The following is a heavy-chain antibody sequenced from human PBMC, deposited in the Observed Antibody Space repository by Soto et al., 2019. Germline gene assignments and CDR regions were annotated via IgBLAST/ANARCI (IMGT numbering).Heavy chain of an antibody. D-gene: IGHD1-26*01. CDR1: GFTFSSYA. V-gene: IGHV3-30-3*01. J-gene: IGHJ3*02. CDR3: ASDVGGEEMATMDDAFDI. CDR2: ISYDGSNK. Sequence: QVQLVESGGGVVQPGRSLRLSCAASGFTFSSYAMHWVRQAPGKGLEWVAVISYDGSNKYYADSVKGRFTISRDNSKKTLYLKMISLRAEDTAVYYCASDVGGEEMATMDDAFDIWGQGTMVTVSS.